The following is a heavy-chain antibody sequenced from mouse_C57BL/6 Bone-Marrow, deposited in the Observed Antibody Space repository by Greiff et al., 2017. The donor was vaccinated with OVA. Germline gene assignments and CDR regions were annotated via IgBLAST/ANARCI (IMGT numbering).Heavy chain of an antibody. CDR2: ISSGSSTI. V-gene: IGHV5-17*01. CDR3: TRGRLKVDC. D-gene: IGHD1-3*01. CDR1: GFTFSDYG. Sequence: DVKLVESGGGLVKPGGSLKLSCAASGFTFSDYGMHWVRQAPEKGLEWVAYISSGSSTIYYADTVKGRFTISRDNAKNTLFLQITSVRSEDTAMYYCTRGRLKVDCWGQGTTLTVSS. J-gene: IGHJ2*01.